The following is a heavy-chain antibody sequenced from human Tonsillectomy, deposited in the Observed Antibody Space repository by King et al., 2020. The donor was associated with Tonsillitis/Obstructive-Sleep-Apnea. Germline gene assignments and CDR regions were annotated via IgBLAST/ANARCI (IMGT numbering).Heavy chain of an antibody. J-gene: IGHJ4*02. CDR1: GFTFSNAW. Sequence: VQLVESGGGLIKPGGSLRLSCAASGFTFSNAWMSWVRQAPGKGLEWVGRVKSKTDGGTTDYAAPVKGRFTISREDSKEMLYLQMSSLNTEDTAVYYCTTDFVEGGVVVDYWGQGTLVTVSS. CDR2: VKSKTDGGTT. V-gene: IGHV3-15*01. D-gene: IGHD3-16*01. CDR3: TTDFVEGGVVVDY.